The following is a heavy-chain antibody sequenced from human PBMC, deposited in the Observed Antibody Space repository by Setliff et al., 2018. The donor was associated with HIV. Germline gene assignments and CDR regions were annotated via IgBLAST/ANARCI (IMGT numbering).Heavy chain of an antibody. Sequence: GASVKVSCKASGYTFTSYDINWVRQATGDGLEWMGWMNPNSGNTGYAQKFQGRIITTRKTSISTAYMELSSLRSEDTAVYYCARGNYYDSSGYYSLWGQGTLVTVSS. D-gene: IGHD3-22*01. J-gene: IGHJ1*01. CDR3: ARGNYYDSSGYYSL. CDR2: MNPNSGNT. V-gene: IGHV1-8*01. CDR1: GYTFTSYD.